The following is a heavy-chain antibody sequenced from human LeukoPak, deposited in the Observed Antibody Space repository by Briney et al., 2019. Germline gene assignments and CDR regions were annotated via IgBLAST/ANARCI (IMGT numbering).Heavy chain of an antibody. V-gene: IGHV4-34*01. CDR3: ASLTPDIVVVPAAVDFDY. CDR1: GGSFTNYY. Sequence: SETLSLTCAVYGGSFTNYYWSWIRQFPGKGLEWIGEIHHRAGTNYNPSLKSRVTISVDTSKNQFSLKLSSVTAADTAVYYCASLTPDIVVVPAAVDFDYWGQGTLVTVSS. D-gene: IGHD2-2*01. CDR2: IHHRAGT. J-gene: IGHJ4*02.